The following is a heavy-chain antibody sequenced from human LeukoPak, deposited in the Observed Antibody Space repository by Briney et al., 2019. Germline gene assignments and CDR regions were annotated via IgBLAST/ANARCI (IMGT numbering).Heavy chain of an antibody. Sequence: GSLRLSCAASGFTFSTSALNWVRQAPGKGLEWVTTISGGGDKQYADHVKGRFTVSRDDSKNTLYLQMNSLRAEDTALYYCAKDVNSSGYYLGFDYWGQGTLVTVSS. D-gene: IGHD3-22*01. CDR1: GFTFSTSA. CDR3: AKDVNSSGYYLGFDY. J-gene: IGHJ4*02. V-gene: IGHV3-23*01. CDR2: ISGGGDK.